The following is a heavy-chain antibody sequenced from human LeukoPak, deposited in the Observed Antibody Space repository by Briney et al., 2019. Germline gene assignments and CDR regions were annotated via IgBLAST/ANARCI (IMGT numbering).Heavy chain of an antibody. Sequence: SETLSLTCIVSGGSMSGHYWNWIRQSPGKQLEWIGYVYDSGDTNYNPALKSRVSISIDTSKNQFSLRLMSVTATDTALYFCARKNFYPNWFFDVWGRGTLVTVSS. D-gene: IGHD1-7*01. V-gene: IGHV4-59*08. CDR3: ARKNFYPNWFFDV. CDR2: VYDSGDT. J-gene: IGHJ2*01. CDR1: GGSMSGHY.